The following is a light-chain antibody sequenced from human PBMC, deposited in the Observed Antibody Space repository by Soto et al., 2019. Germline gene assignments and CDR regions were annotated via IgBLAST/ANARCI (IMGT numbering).Light chain of an antibody. Sequence: DIQMTQSPSTLSASVGDRVTITCRASQSISSWLAWYQQKPGKAPKLLIYDASSLESGVPSRFSGRGSGTEFTLTISSLQPDDFATYYCQQYNSYWTFGKGTK. CDR1: QSISSW. CDR3: QQYNSYWT. J-gene: IGKJ1*01. V-gene: IGKV1-5*01. CDR2: DAS.